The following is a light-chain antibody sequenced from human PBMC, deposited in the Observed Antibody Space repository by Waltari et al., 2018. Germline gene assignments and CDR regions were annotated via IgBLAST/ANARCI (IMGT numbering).Light chain of an antibody. CDR1: RSNIGNNS. CDR2: NTN. J-gene: IGLJ3*02. Sequence: QSVLTQPPSASGTPGPRVTISCSGSRSNIGNNSVNWYQQLPRTAPKLLMYNTNQRPSGAPDRFSGSRSGTSASLAISGLQSEDEGDYYCSSWDDSLNGPAFGGGTKVTVL. V-gene: IGLV1-44*01. CDR3: SSWDDSLNGPA.